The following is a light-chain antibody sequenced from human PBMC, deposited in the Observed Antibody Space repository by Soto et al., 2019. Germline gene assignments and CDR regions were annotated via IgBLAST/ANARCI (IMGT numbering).Light chain of an antibody. V-gene: IGKV4-1*01. Sequence: DIVMTQYPDSLAVSLGGRATINCKSSQVVFYNSKNYLGWYQQKPGQPPKLLIYWASTRESGVPDRFSGSGSGTDFTLTISSLQAEDFATYYCQQYNSYSPLTFGGGTKVDI. CDR2: WAS. CDR3: QQYNSYSPLT. J-gene: IGKJ4*01. CDR1: QVVFYNSKNY.